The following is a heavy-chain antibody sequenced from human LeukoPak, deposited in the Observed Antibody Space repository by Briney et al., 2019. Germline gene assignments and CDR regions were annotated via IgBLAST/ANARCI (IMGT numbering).Heavy chain of an antibody. Sequence: SETLSLTCSVSDYSISSGYYWGWIPQPPGKGLEWIGYIYYSGSTNYNPSLKSRVTISVDTSKNQFSLKLSSVTAADTAVYYCAREGGDYGDLSFDYWGQGTLVTVSS. CDR1: DYSISSGYY. D-gene: IGHD4-17*01. CDR2: IYYSGST. J-gene: IGHJ4*02. V-gene: IGHV4-61*01. CDR3: AREGGDYGDLSFDY.